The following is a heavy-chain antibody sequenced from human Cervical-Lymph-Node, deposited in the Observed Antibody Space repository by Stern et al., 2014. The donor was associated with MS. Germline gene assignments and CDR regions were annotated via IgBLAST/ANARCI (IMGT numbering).Heavy chain of an antibody. D-gene: IGHD2/OR15-2a*01. CDR3: ARGSLGPFSYYYAMDV. CDR1: SGSISTYY. Sequence: QVQLQESGPGLVKPSETLSLTCTVSSGSISTYYWSWIRQPPGKGLEWIGYIYYSGSTNYNPSLQSRVAISVDTPKNQFPLKLSSVTAADTAIYYCARGSLGPFSYYYAMDVWGQGTTVTVSS. J-gene: IGHJ6*02. V-gene: IGHV4-59*08. CDR2: IYYSGST.